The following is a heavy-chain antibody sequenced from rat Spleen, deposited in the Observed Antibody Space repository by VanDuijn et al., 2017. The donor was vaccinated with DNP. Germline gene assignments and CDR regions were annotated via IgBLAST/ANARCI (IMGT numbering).Heavy chain of an antibody. J-gene: IGHJ2*01. CDR2: IWTGGST. CDR1: GFSLTNYN. Sequence: QAQLKESGPXXVQPXXTLSXXCTXXGFSLTNYNXHWFRQPTGKGLEWMGIIWTGGSTDYNSTLKSRLSISRDTSKSQVFLEMNSLQTEDIATYYCARGNYGGYDYWGQGVMVTVSS. V-gene: IGHV2-30*01. D-gene: IGHD1-11*01. CDR3: ARGNYGGYDY.